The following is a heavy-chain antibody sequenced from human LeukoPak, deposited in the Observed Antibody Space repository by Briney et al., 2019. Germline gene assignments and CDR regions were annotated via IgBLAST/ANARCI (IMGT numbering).Heavy chain of an antibody. D-gene: IGHD6-13*01. CDR3: GIGKLVRFGYYYYGMDV. Sequence: GASVKVSCKVSGYTLTELSMHWVRQAPGKGHEWMGGFDPEDGETIYAQKFQGRVTMTEDTSTDTAYMELSSLRSEDTAVYYCGIGKLVRFGYYYYGMDVWGQGTTVTVSS. CDR2: FDPEDGET. CDR1: GYTLTELS. J-gene: IGHJ6*02. V-gene: IGHV1-24*01.